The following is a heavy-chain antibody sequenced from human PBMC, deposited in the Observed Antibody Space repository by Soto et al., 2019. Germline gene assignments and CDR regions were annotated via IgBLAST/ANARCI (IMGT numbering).Heavy chain of an antibody. D-gene: IGHD6-19*01. CDR1: GGSISSGGYS. Sequence: SETLSLTCAVSGGSISSGGYSWSWIRQPPGKGLEWIGYIYHSGSTYYNPSLKSRVTISVDRSKNQFSLKLSSVTAADTAVYYCARDKGWYNAFDIWGQGTMVTVSS. J-gene: IGHJ3*02. CDR2: IYHSGST. CDR3: ARDKGWYNAFDI. V-gene: IGHV4-30-2*01.